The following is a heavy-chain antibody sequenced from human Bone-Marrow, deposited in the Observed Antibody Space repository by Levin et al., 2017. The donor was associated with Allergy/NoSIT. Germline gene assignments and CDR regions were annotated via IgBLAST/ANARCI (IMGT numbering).Heavy chain of an antibody. CDR3: ATDYGSGSYSDY. CDR1: GFTFSSYG. Sequence: PGGSLRLSCAASGFTFSSYGMHWVRQAPGKGLEWVAVIWYDGSNKYYADSVKGRFTISRDNSKNTLYLQMNSLRAEDTAVYYCATDYGSGSYSDYWGQGTLVTVSS. CDR2: IWYDGSNK. D-gene: IGHD3-10*01. J-gene: IGHJ4*02. V-gene: IGHV3-33*01.